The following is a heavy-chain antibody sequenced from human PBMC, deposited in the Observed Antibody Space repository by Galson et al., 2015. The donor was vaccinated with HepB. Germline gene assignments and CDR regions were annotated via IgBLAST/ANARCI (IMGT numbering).Heavy chain of an antibody. J-gene: IGHJ4*02. V-gene: IGHV3-74*01. CDR1: GFTFSSYW. D-gene: IGHD3-10*01. CDR3: ARDGMTELLWFGELFDY. Sequence: SLRLSCAASGFTFSSYWMHWVRQAPGKGLVWVSRINSDGSSTSYADSVKGRFTISRDNAKNTLYLQMNSLRAEDTAVYYCARDGMTELLWFGELFDYWGQGTLVTVSS. CDR2: INSDGSST.